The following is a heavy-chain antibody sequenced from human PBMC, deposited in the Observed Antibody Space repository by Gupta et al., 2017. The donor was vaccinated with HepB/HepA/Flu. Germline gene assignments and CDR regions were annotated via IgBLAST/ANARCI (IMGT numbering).Heavy chain of an antibody. D-gene: IGHD6-19*01. CDR1: GGSFSGYY. CDR3: AAVGALGWFDP. J-gene: IGHJ5*02. Sequence: QVQLQQWGAGLLKPSETLSLTCAVYGGSFSGYYWSWIRQPPGKGLEWIGEINHSGSTNYNPSLKSRVTISVDTSKNQFSLKLSSVTAADTAVYYCAAVGALGWFDPWGQGTLVTVSS. CDR2: INHSGST. V-gene: IGHV4-34*01.